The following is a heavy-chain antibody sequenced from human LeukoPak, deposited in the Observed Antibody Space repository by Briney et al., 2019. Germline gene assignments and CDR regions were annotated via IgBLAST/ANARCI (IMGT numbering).Heavy chain of an antibody. CDR2: ISYGGST. CDR3: ARGGASSNWFDP. Sequence: PSETLSLTCTVSGDSISSFFWSWIRQPPGKGLEDIGYISYGGSTNYNPSLKSRVTISVDTSKNQLSLKLSSVTAADTAVYYCARGGASSNWFDPWGQGTLVTVSS. D-gene: IGHD4/OR15-4a*01. CDR1: GDSISSFF. V-gene: IGHV4-59*01. J-gene: IGHJ5*02.